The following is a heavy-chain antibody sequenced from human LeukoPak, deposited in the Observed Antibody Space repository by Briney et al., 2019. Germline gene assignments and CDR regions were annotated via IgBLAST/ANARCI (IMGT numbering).Heavy chain of an antibody. Sequence: SETLSLTCTVSGGSISSSSYYWGWIRQPPGKGLGWIGSIYKSGSTYYNPSLKSRVTIFVDTSKNQFYLNLNSVTAADTAVYYCARHGAGVHGPVDYWGQGALVTVSS. V-gene: IGHV4-39*01. CDR3: ARHGAGVHGPVDY. J-gene: IGHJ4*02. D-gene: IGHD6-19*01. CDR1: GGSISSSSYY. CDR2: IYKSGST.